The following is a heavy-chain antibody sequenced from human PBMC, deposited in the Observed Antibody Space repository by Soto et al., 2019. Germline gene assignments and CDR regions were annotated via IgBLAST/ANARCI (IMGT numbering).Heavy chain of an antibody. CDR3: AKEASGFDP. J-gene: IGHJ5*02. Sequence: SLRLSCAASGFTFGDYAMHWVRQAPGKGLEWVSRISWNSGSIGYADSVKGRFTISRDNAEKSLYLQMNGLRTEDTALYYCAKEASGFDPWGQGTLVTVS. V-gene: IGHV3-9*01. CDR1: GFTFGDYA. CDR2: ISWNSGSI.